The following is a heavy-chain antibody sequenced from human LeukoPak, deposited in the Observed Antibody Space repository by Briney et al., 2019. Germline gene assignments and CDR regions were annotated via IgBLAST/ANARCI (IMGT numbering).Heavy chain of an antibody. J-gene: IGHJ6*03. D-gene: IGHD6-6*01. CDR1: GGSISSYY. Sequence: SETLSLTCTVSGGSISSYYWSWIRQPPGKGLEWIGSIYYSGSTNYNPSLKSRVTISVDTSKNQFSLKLSSVTAADTAVYYCARVSAARRSYYYYYMDVWGKGTTVTVSS. CDR2: IYYSGST. V-gene: IGHV4-59*01. CDR3: ARVSAARRSYYYYYMDV.